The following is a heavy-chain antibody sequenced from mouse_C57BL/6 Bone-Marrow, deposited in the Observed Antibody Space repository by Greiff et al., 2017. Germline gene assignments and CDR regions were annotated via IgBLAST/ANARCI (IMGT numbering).Heavy chain of an antibody. J-gene: IGHJ4*01. CDR2: ISDGGSYT. CDR1: GFTFSSYA. Sequence: EVNVVESGGGLVKPGGSLKLSCAASGFTFSSYAMSWVRQTPEKRLEWVATISDGGSYTYYPDNVKGRFTISRDNAKNNLYLQMGHLKSEDTAMYYCARSVLFMDYWGQGTSVTVSS. V-gene: IGHV5-4*03. CDR3: ARSVLFMDY.